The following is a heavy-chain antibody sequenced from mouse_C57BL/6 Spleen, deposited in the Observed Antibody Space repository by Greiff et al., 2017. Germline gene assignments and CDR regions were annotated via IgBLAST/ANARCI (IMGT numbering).Heavy chain of an antibody. D-gene: IGHD2-3*01. V-gene: IGHV1-59*01. CDR1: GYTFTSYW. CDR2: IDPSDSYT. Sequence: QVQLQQSGAELVRPGTSVKLSCKASGYTFTSYWMHWVKQRPGQGLEWIGVIDPSDSYTNYNQKFKGKATLTVDTSSSTAYMQLSSLTSEDSAVYYGVYDGYYGFDYWGQGTTLTVSS. J-gene: IGHJ2*01. CDR3: VYDGYYGFDY.